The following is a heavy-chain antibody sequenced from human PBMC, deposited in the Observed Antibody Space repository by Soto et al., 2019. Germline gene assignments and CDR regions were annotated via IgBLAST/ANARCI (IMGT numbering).Heavy chain of an antibody. CDR1: RDTFTTYT. J-gene: IGHJ4*02. D-gene: IGHD1-1*01. CDR2: IIPILDKT. Sequence: QVQLVQSGAEVKKPGSSVKVSCKASRDTFTTYTVTWVRQAPGQGLEWMGRIIPILDKTDYAQKFQGRVTFTGDKSTNTDYMELSSLTSEDTAVYYCARGDGTLLDSWGQGTLITVSS. V-gene: IGHV1-69*08. CDR3: ARGDGTLLDS.